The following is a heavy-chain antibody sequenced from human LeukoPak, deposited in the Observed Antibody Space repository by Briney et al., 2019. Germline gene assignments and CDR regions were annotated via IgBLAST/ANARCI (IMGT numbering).Heavy chain of an antibody. V-gene: IGHV3-11*06. D-gene: IGHD2-21*02. J-gene: IGHJ4*02. CDR2: ISSSSGYT. CDR3: ARVNEGRNGVTVGY. Sequence: GGSLRLSCAASGFTFSDYYMSWIRQAPGKGLEWVSYISSSSGYTNYADSVKGRFTISRDTTKNYLYLQMNSLSAENTVVYYCARVNEGRNGVTVGYCGERTLVTVSS. CDR1: GFTFSDYY.